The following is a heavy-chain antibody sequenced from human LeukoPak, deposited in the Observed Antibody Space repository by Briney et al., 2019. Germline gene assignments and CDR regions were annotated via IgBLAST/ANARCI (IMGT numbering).Heavy chain of an antibody. CDR1: GFTFSSYG. CDR3: AREIYCSASSCTGGVFDI. D-gene: IGHD2-15*01. V-gene: IGHV3-33*01. J-gene: IGHJ3*02. CDR2: IWYDGSNK. Sequence: GGSLRPSCAASGFTFSSYGMHWVRQAPGKGLEWVAVIWYDGSNKYYADSVKGRFTISRDNSKNTLYLQMNSLRVEDTAVYYCAREIYCSASSCTGGVFDIWGQGTMVTVSS.